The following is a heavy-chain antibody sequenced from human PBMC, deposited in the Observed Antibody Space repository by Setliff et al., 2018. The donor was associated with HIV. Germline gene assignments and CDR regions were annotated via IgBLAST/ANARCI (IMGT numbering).Heavy chain of an antibody. CDR2: IYPSGTI. J-gene: IGHJ4*02. Sequence: SETLSLTCTVSAASIRNSYWTWIRQPAGKGLEWIGRIYPSGTINYNPSLKSRVTMSVDTSKNQFSLKVTSVTAADTAVYYCARVPGRDYYDTSGDFDYWGLGTLVTVSS. D-gene: IGHD3-22*01. CDR3: ARVPGRDYYDTSGDFDY. CDR1: AASIRNSY. V-gene: IGHV4-4*07.